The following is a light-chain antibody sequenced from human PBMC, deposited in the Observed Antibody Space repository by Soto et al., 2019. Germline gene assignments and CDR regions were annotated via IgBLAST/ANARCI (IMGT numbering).Light chain of an antibody. V-gene: IGKV1-39*01. Sequence: DIPLTQSPSSLSASVGDRVTITCRASQSISTYLNWYHQKPGKAPDLLIYAASSLKSGVPSRFSGSGSGTHFTLTITGLQPADFATYYCQQNFSIPLTFGQGTRLEIK. CDR3: QQNFSIPLT. J-gene: IGKJ5*01. CDR1: QSISTY. CDR2: AAS.